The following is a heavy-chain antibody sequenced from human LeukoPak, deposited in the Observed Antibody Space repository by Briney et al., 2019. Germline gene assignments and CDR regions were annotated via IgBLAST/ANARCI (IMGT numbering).Heavy chain of an antibody. CDR2: ILTSDST. CDR3: ARGVYGGKNYYYYHMDV. J-gene: IGHJ6*03. D-gene: IGHD4-23*01. CDR1: GGSISSYY. V-gene: IGHV4-4*07. Sequence: SETLSLTCTVSGGSISSYYWSWIRQPAEKGLEWIGRILTSDSTNYNPSLKSRVTMSLDTSKNQFSLKLSSVTAADTAVYYCARGVYGGKNYYYYHMDVWGKGTTVTVSS.